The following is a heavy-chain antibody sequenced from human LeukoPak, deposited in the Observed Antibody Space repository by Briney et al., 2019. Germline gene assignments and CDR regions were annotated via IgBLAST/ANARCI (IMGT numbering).Heavy chain of an antibody. CDR2: INHRGVT. CDR1: GGTFSGYY. J-gene: IGHJ6*02. D-gene: IGHD6-19*01. V-gene: IGHV4-34*01. Sequence: SETLSLTCAVYGGTFSGYYWSWIRQPPGKGLEWVGEINHRGVTNYSPPLKSRVTISMDTSRSQFSLKLNSVIAADTAAYYCARINAASSGWPGEHYYIMDVWGQGTPVTVSS. CDR3: ARINAASSGWPGEHYYIMDV.